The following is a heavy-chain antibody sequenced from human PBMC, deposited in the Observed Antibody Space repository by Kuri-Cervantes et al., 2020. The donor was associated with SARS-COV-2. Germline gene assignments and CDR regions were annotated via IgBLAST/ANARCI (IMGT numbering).Heavy chain of an antibody. CDR3: ARVGIVVVVAAIPDWFDP. D-gene: IGHD2-15*01. CDR1: GFTFDDYA. J-gene: IGHJ5*02. V-gene: IGHV3-30-3*01. CDR2: ISYDGSNK. Sequence: GESLKISCAASGFTFDDYAMHWVRQAPGKGLEWVAVISYDGSNKYYADSVKGRFTISRDNSKNTLYLQMNSLRSDDTAVYYCARVGIVVVVAAIPDWFDPWGQGTLVTVSS.